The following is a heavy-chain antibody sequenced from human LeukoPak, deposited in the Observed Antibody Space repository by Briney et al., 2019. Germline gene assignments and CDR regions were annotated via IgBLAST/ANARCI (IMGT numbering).Heavy chain of an antibody. Sequence: SETLSLTCAVYGGSFSGYYWSWIRQPPGKGLEWIGEINHSGSTNYNPSLKSRVTISIDTSKNQFSLKLSSVTAADTAVYYCARGYNWNDEAHFDYWGQGTLVTVSS. CDR3: ARGYNWNDEAHFDY. J-gene: IGHJ4*02. V-gene: IGHV4-34*01. CDR1: GGSFSGYY. D-gene: IGHD1-1*01. CDR2: INHSGST.